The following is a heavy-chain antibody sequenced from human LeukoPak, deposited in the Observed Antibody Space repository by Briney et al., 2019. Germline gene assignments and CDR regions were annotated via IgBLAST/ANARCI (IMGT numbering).Heavy chain of an antibody. CDR1: GYSFTSYW. J-gene: IGHJ4*02. D-gene: IGHD5-24*01. CDR3: ARASRDGYNQNFDH. Sequence: GESLKISCKGSGYSFTSYWIGWVRQMPGKGLEWMGIIYPGDSDTTYSPSFQGQVTISADTSTSTAYLQWSSLRASDTAMYYCARASRDGYNQNFDHWGQGTQVTVSS. CDR2: IYPGDSDT. V-gene: IGHV5-51*01.